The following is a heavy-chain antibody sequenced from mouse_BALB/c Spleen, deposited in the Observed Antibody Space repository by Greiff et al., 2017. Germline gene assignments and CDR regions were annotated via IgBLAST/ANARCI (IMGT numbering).Heavy chain of an antibody. CDR2: ISTYYGNT. CDR1: SYTFTDYA. V-gene: IGHV1-67*01. CDR3: ARPTDDYYAMDY. Sequence: QVQLQQSGPVLVRPGVSVKISCKGSSYTFTDYAMHWVKQSHAKSLEWIGVISTYYGNTNYNQKFKGKATLTVVKSSSTAYMELARLTSEDSAVYYCARPTDDYYAMDYWGQGTPVTVSS. J-gene: IGHJ4*01. D-gene: IGHD2-3*01.